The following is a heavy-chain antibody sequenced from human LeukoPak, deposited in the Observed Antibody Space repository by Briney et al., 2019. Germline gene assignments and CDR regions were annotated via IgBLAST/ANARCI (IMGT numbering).Heavy chain of an antibody. CDR3: ARARWPYYYYYGMDV. CDR2: INHSGST. J-gene: IGHJ6*02. CDR1: GGSFSGYY. D-gene: IGHD4-23*01. Sequence: SETLSLTCAVYGGSFSGYYWSWIRQPPGEGLEWIGEINHSGSTNYNPSLKSRVTISVDTSKNQFSLKLSSVTAADTAVHYCARARWPYYYYYGMDVWGQGTTVTVSS. V-gene: IGHV4-34*01.